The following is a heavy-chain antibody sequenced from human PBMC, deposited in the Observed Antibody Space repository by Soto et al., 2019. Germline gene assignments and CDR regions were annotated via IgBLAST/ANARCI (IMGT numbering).Heavy chain of an antibody. V-gene: IGHV4-30-2*01. CDR1: GGSITSGNSYS. D-gene: IGHD3-10*01. J-gene: IGHJ5*02. CDR2: ISHTGST. CDR3: ARAVAPYFGTWFDP. Sequence: SLTCAVSGGSITSGNSYSWSWIRQPPGKGLEWIGSISHTGSTSYNPPLKSRLTMSVDKSKNQFSLRLSSVTAADMAVYYCARAVAPYFGTWFDPWGQGILVTVSS.